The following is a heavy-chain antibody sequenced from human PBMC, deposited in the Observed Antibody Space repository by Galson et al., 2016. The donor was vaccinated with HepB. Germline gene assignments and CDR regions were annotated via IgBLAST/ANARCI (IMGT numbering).Heavy chain of an antibody. V-gene: IGHV2-70*20. CDR2: IDWDDNK. CDR1: GFSLSTSGMC. Sequence: PALVKPTQTLTLTCTFSGFSLSTSGMCVSWVRQPPGKALEWLALIDWDDNKYYTTYLKTRLTISKDTSENQVVLTMTNMDPVDTATYYCARMVCAYGSGDYVYGMDVWGQGTTVTVSS. J-gene: IGHJ6*02. CDR3: ARMVCAYGSGDYVYGMDV. D-gene: IGHD3-10*01.